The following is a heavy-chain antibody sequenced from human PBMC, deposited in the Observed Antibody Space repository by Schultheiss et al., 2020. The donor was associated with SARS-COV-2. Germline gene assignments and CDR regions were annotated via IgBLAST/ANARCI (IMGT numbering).Heavy chain of an antibody. Sequence: SETLSLTCTVSGGSVSSGSYYWSWIRQPPGKGLEWIGYIYYSGSTNYNPSLKSRVTISVDTSKNQFSLKLSSVTAADTAVYYCASGRPSSIICGGDCYSVSPFDYWGQGTLVTVSS. D-gene: IGHD2-21*02. J-gene: IGHJ4*02. CDR2: IYYSGST. V-gene: IGHV4-61*01. CDR1: GGSVSSGSYY. CDR3: ASGRPSSIICGGDCYSVSPFDY.